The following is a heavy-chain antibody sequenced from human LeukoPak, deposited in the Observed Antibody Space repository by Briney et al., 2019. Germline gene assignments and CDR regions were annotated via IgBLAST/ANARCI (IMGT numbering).Heavy chain of an antibody. CDR3: ASRDTATGLD. Sequence: SETLSLTCAVYGGSFSGYYWSWIHQPPGKGLEWIGEVIHSGSTNYNPSLKSRVTLSVDTSKNQFSLKLSSVTAADTAVYYCASRDTATGLDWGQGTLVTVSS. J-gene: IGHJ4*02. CDR1: GGSFSGYY. V-gene: IGHV4-34*12. CDR2: VIHSGST. D-gene: IGHD5-18*01.